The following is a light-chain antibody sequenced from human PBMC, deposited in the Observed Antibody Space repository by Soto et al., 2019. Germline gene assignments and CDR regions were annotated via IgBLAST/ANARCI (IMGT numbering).Light chain of an antibody. CDR2: DIS. V-gene: IGKV3-15*01. CDR3: QQYNNWPFS. J-gene: IGKJ5*01. CDR1: QGVTTN. Sequence: IVMTQSPGTLSVSPGERATLSCRSGQGVTTNFAWYQQKSGQSPRLPIYDISTRATGVPARFSGSGSGTEFTLTISGLQSEDFALYFCQQYNNWPFSFGPGTRLEIK.